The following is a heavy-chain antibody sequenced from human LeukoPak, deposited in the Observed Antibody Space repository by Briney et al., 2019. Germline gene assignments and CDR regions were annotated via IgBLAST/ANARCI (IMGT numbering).Heavy chain of an antibody. D-gene: IGHD1-26*01. J-gene: IGHJ4*02. CDR2: INPYNGNT. Sequence: ASVNVSCKASGGTFSSYAISWVRPAPGQGLEWMGWINPYNGNTNSVQKLQGRVTVTTDTSTSTAYMELTSLRSDDTAVYYCARDIGDTVGASDYWGQGTLVTVSS. V-gene: IGHV1-18*01. CDR3: ARDIGDTVGASDY. CDR1: GGTFSSYA.